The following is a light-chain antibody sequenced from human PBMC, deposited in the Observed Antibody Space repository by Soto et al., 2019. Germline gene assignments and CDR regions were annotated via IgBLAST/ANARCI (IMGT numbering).Light chain of an antibody. J-gene: IGKJ2*01. V-gene: IGKV1-9*01. Sequence: DLQLTQSPSFLSASVGDRVTITCRASQGISTYLAWYLQRPGKAPKLLIYGASTLQSGVPSRFSGSGSGTEFTLTISSLQPADFGTYYCQQLNSDWYAFGQGTKLEIK. CDR1: QGISTY. CDR2: GAS. CDR3: QQLNSDWYA.